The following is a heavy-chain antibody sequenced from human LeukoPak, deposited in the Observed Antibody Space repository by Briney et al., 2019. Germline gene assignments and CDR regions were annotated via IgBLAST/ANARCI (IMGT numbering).Heavy chain of an antibody. V-gene: IGHV4-59*01. CDR3: AREEMGCSGGSCYTVLDY. J-gene: IGHJ4*02. CDR1: GGSISSYY. Sequence: SETLPLTCTVSGGSISSYYWSWIRQPPGKGLEWIGYIYYSGSTNYNPSLKSRVTISVDTSKNQFSLKLSSVTAADTAVYYCAREEMGCSGGSCYTVLDYWGQGTLVTVSS. D-gene: IGHD2-15*01. CDR2: IYYSGST.